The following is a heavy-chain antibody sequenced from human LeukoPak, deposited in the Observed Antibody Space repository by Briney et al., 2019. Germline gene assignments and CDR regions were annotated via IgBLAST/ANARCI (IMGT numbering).Heavy chain of an antibody. CDR1: GYTFTSYG. CDR2: ISAYNGNT. J-gene: IGHJ4*02. V-gene: IGHV1-18*01. Sequence: ASVKVSCKASGYTFTSYGISWLRQAPGQGLEWMGWISAYNGNTNYAQKFQGRVTMTRDMSTSTVYMELSSLRSEDTAVYYCARDLVLAAIRAGLDFWGQGTLVTVSS. CDR3: ARDLVLAAIRAGLDF. D-gene: IGHD5-24*01.